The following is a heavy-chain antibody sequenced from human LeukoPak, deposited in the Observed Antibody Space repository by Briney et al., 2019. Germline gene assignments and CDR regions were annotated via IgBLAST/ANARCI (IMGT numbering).Heavy chain of an antibody. CDR1: GGSISSYY. V-gene: IGHV4-59*01. CDR3: ARGLAYCYDSSGYGAFNI. CDR2: IYYSGST. D-gene: IGHD3-22*01. J-gene: IGHJ3*02. Sequence: VKPSETLSLTCTVSGGSISSYYWSWIRQPPGKGLEWIGYIYYSGSTNYNPSLKSRVTISVDTSKNQFSLKLSSVTAADTAVYYCARGLAYCYDSSGYGAFNIWGQGTMVTVSS.